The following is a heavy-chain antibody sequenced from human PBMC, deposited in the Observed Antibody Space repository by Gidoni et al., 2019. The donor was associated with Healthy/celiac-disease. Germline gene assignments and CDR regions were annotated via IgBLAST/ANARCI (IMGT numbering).Heavy chain of an antibody. CDR2: IFYSGST. CDR1: GGSISSYY. CDR3: ARHGTDAFDI. V-gene: IGHV4-59*08. Sequence: QVQLQESGPGLVKPSETLSLTGTVSGGSISSYYWSWIRQPPGKGLEGIGYIFYSGSTNYNPSLKSRVTISVDTSKNQFSLKLSSVTAADTAVYYCARHGTDAFDIWGQGTMVTVSS. J-gene: IGHJ3*02. D-gene: IGHD1-26*01.